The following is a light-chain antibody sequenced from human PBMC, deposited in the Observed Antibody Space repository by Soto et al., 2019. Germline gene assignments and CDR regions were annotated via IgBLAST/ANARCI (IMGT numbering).Light chain of an antibody. CDR3: SSYTSSSTRV. J-gene: IGLJ1*01. V-gene: IGLV2-14*01. Sequence: QSALNQPASVSGSPGQSITISCTGTSRDVGGYNYVSWYQQHPGKAPKLMIYDVSNRPSGVSNRFSGSKSGNTASLTISGLQAEDEADYYCSSYTSSSTRVFGTGTKVTVL. CDR2: DVS. CDR1: SRDVGGYNY.